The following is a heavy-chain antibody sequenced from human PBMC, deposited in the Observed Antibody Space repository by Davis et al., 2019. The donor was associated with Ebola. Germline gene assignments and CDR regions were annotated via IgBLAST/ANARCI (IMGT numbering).Heavy chain of an antibody. D-gene: IGHD6-25*01. Sequence: ASVKVSCKASGYTFTSDALHWVRQAPGQRPEWMGWINAGNGDTFYSRKFQGRVTITRDTSASTAYMDLSSLRAEDTAVYYCARDRLSGPVLSYYFDYWGQGSLVTVSS. CDR3: ARDRLSGPVLSYYFDY. J-gene: IGHJ4*02. CDR2: INAGNGDT. CDR1: GYTFTSDA. V-gene: IGHV1-3*01.